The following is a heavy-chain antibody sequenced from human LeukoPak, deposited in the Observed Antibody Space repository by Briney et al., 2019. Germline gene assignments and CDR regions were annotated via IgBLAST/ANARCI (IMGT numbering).Heavy chain of an antibody. CDR3: ARRGPYYYYYYMDV. CDR2: INPNSGGT. CDR1: GYTFTGYY. Sequence: GASVKVSCKASGYTFTGYYMHWVRQAPGQGLEWMGWINPNSGGTNYAQKFQGRVTMTRDTSISTAYMELSRLRSDDTAVYYCARRGPYYYYYYMDVWGKGTTVTVSS. D-gene: IGHD3-16*01. V-gene: IGHV1-2*02. J-gene: IGHJ6*03.